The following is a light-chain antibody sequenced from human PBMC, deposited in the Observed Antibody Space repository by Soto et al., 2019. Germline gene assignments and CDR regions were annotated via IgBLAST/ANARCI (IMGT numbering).Light chain of an antibody. J-gene: IGKJ5*01. V-gene: IGKV3-11*01. Sequence: EIVLTQSPATLSLSPGEKATLSCGASQSVSSYLAWCQQKPGQAPRLLIYDASNRATGIPARFSGSGSGTDFTLTISSLEPEDFAVYYCQQRSNWPPRITFGQGTRLEIK. CDR1: QSVSSY. CDR3: QQRSNWPPRIT. CDR2: DAS.